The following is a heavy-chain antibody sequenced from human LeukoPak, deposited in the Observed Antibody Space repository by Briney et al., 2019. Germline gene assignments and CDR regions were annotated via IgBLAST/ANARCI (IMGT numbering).Heavy chain of an antibody. V-gene: IGHV3-33*06. CDR1: GFTFSSYG. D-gene: IGHD6-13*01. CDR3: AKGRSSSWYDAFDI. CDR2: ILYDGSNK. J-gene: IGHJ3*02. Sequence: GGSLRLSCAASGFTFSSYGMHWVRQAPGKGLEWVAVILYDGSNKYYADSVKGRFTISRDNSKNTLYLQMNSLRAEDTAVYYCAKGRSSSWYDAFDIWGQGTMVTFS.